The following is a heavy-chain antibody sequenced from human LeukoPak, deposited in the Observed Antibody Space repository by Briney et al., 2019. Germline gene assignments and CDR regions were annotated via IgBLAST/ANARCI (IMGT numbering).Heavy chain of an antibody. CDR3: AIEPRRYYYGSGSYYRGQSCFDP. CDR1: GGSISTSNYY. Sequence: SETLSLTCTVSGGSISTSNYYWGWIRQPPGKGLEWIGNIFYSGSTYYSPSVKSRVTISLDTSRNQFSLKLNSVTAADTAVYYCAIEPRRYYYGSGSYYRGQSCFDPWGQGPRATVS. J-gene: IGHJ5*02. D-gene: IGHD3-10*01. V-gene: IGHV4-39*07. CDR2: IFYSGST.